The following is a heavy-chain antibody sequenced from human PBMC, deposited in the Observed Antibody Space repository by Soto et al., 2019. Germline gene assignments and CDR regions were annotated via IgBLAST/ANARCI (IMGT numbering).Heavy chain of an antibody. CDR1: GFTFSSYE. Sequence: PGGSLRLSCAASGFTFSSYEMNWVRQAPGKGLEWVSYISSSGSTIHYADSVKGRFTISRDNAKNSLYLQMNSLRAEDTAVYYCTRDFPAMVRGVIITGGYYYYGMDVWGQGTTVTVSS. J-gene: IGHJ6*02. D-gene: IGHD3-10*01. CDR2: ISSSGSTI. V-gene: IGHV3-48*03. CDR3: TRDFPAMVRGVIITGGYYYYGMDV.